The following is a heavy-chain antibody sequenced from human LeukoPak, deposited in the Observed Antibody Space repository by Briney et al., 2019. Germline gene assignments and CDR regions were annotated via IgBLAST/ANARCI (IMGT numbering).Heavy chain of an antibody. Sequence: PGGSLRLSCATSGFTFVGNAMSWVRQAPGKGLEWVSGVSGSDGSSHYADSVKGRFTISVDNSKNTLHLQMNSLRAEDTAVYCCAKGGLGGYNAVFDHWGQGTLVTVSS. D-gene: IGHD5-24*01. CDR3: AKGGLGGYNAVFDH. CDR1: GFTFVGNA. J-gene: IGHJ4*02. V-gene: IGHV3-23*01. CDR2: VSGSDGSS.